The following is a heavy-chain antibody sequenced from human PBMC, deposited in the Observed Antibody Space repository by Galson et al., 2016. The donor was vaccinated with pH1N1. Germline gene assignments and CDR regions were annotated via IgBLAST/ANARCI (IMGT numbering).Heavy chain of an antibody. J-gene: IGHJ4*02. D-gene: IGHD4-17*01. CDR3: VRSYYGDYVGEFDY. CDR2: IILIFGTA. Sequence: SVKVSCKASGGTFSSYAISWVRQAPGQGLEWMGGIILIFGTANYAQKFQGRVTITADKSTSTAYMELSSLRSEDTAVYYVVRSYYGDYVGEFDYWGQGTLVTVSS. V-gene: IGHV1-69*06. CDR1: GGTFSSYA.